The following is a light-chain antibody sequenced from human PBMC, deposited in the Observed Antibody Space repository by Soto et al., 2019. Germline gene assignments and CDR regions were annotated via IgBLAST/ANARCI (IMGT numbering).Light chain of an antibody. Sequence: EIVMTQSPATLSVSPGERATLSCRASQSVSSNLAWYQQKPGQAPRLLIYGASTSATGIPARFSGSGSGTAFTITISILQSEDFAVYYCQQYNNWWTFGQGTKVEIK. V-gene: IGKV3-15*01. CDR1: QSVSSN. J-gene: IGKJ1*01. CDR3: QQYNNWWT. CDR2: GAS.